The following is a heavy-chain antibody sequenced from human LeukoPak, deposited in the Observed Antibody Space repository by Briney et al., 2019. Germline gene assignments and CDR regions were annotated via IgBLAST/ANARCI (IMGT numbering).Heavy chain of an antibody. CDR3: ARGRSDWYEDY. Sequence: GGSLRLSCAASGFTFSSYSMNWVRQAPGKGLEWVSYISSSNYYIYHADSVKGRFTISRDNAKNSLYLQMNSLGAEDTAAYYCARGRSDWYEDYWGQGTLVTVSS. V-gene: IGHV3-21*01. CDR1: GFTFSSYS. D-gene: IGHD6-19*01. J-gene: IGHJ4*02. CDR2: ISSSNYYI.